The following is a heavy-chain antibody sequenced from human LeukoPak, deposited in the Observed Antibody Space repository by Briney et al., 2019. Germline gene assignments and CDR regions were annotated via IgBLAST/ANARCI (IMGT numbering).Heavy chain of an antibody. CDR2: MNPNSGNT. J-gene: IGHJ4*02. D-gene: IGHD3-10*01. V-gene: IGHV1-8*01. Sequence: GASVKVSCKASGYSFRNFAISWVRQAPGQGLEWMGWMNPNSGNTGYAQNFQGRVTMTRNTSISTAYMELSSLRSEDTAVYYCAREYGSGSYNFDYWGQGTLVTVSS. CDR3: AREYGSGSYNFDY. CDR1: GYSFRNFA.